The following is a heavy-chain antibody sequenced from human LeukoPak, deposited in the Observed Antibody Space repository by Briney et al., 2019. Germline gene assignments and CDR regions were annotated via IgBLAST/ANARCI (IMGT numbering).Heavy chain of an antibody. J-gene: IGHJ2*01. CDR1: GDSIISSSSY. D-gene: IGHD5-12*01. CDR3: ARTNIVALLGYFDL. V-gene: IGHV4-39*07. CDR2: IYYSESGST. Sequence: SETLSLTCTVSGDSIISSSSYWGWIRQPPGKGLAWIGSIYYSESGSTYYNPSLKSRVTISIDTSKDQFSLKLSSVTAADTAVYYCARTNIVALLGYFDLWGRGTLVTVSS.